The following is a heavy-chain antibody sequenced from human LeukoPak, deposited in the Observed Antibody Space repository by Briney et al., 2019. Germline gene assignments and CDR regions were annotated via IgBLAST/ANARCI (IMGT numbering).Heavy chain of an antibody. CDR1: GGSISSGDYY. D-gene: IGHD2-21*01. CDR3: ARLWSSGGYFDY. J-gene: IGHJ4*02. Sequence: SETLSLTCTVSGGSISSGDYYWRWIRQPPGKGLEWIGSIYYSGSTYYNPSLKSRVTITVDTSKNQFPLKLSSVTAADTAVYYCARLWSSGGYFDYWGQGTLVTVSS. CDR2: IYYSGST. V-gene: IGHV4-39*01.